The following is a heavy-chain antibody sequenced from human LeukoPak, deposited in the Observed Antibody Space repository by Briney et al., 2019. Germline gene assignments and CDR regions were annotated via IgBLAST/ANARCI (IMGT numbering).Heavy chain of an antibody. V-gene: IGHV3-7*02. CDR1: GFTFSSYW. CDR2: IKQDGAEK. J-gene: IGHJ2*01. Sequence: PGGSLRLSCAASGFTFSSYWMSWVRQAPGKGLEWVANIKQDGAEKYYVDSVKGRFTISRDNAKKSLYLQMNSLRAEDTAVYYCAKHQLVGDWYFDLWGRGTLVTVSS. CDR3: AKHQLVGDWYFDL. D-gene: IGHD6-13*01.